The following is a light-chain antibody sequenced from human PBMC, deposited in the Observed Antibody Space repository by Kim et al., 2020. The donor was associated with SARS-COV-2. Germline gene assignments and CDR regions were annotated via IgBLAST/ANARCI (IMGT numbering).Light chain of an antibody. CDR3: QQYGSSPRT. J-gene: IGKJ1*01. CDR1: QSVSSSS. Sequence: EIVLTQSPGTLSLSPGERATLSCRASQSVSSSSLAWYQQKPGQAPRLLIYGASSRATGIPDRFSGSGSRTDFTLTIARLEPEDFAVYYCQQYGSSPRTFGHGTKVDIK. V-gene: IGKV3-20*01. CDR2: GAS.